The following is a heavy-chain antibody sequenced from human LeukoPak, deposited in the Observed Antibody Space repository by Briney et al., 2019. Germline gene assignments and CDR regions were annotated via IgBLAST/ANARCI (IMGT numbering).Heavy chain of an antibody. V-gene: IGHV4-59*08. CDR2: IYDIGST. Sequence: SESLSLTCTVSGGSIRSYHWSWIRQPPGKGLEWIGYIYDIGSTNYNPSLNGRVTISEDTSKNQFSLKLSSVTAADTAVYYCATISSRVFDYWGQGTLVTVSS. CDR1: GGSIRSYH. J-gene: IGHJ4*02. CDR3: ATISSRVFDY. D-gene: IGHD6-6*01.